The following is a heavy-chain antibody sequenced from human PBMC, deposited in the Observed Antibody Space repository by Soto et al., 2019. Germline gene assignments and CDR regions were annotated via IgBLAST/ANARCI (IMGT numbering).Heavy chain of an antibody. Sequence: QVQLVQSGAEVKKPGSSVKVSCKASGGTFSSYAISWVRQAPGQGLEWMGGIIPIFGTANYAQKFQGRVTITADKSTSTAYVELSSLRSEDTAVYYCARDVLAARLVYWFDPWGQGTLVTVSS. CDR1: GGTFSSYA. CDR3: ARDVLAARLVYWFDP. J-gene: IGHJ5*02. D-gene: IGHD6-6*01. V-gene: IGHV1-69*06. CDR2: IIPIFGTA.